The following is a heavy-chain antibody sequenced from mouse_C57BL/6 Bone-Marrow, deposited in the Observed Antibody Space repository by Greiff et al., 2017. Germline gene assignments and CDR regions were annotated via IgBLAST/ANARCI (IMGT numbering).Heavy chain of an antibody. Sequence: QVQLQQPWAELVMPGASVKLSCKASGYTFTSYWMHWVKQRPGQGLAWIGEIDPSDRYTNYNQKFKGKSTLTVDKSSSTAYMRLSSLTSADSAVYYCARSVTTVVARRGWFAYWGQGTLVTVSA. D-gene: IGHD1-1*01. CDR1: GYTFTSYW. V-gene: IGHV1-69*01. J-gene: IGHJ3*01. CDR3: ARSVTTVVARRGWFAY. CDR2: IDPSDRYT.